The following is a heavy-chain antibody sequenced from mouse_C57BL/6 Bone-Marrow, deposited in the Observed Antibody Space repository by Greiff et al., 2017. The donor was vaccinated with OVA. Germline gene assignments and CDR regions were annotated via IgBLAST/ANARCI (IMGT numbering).Heavy chain of an antibody. CDR3: SLLWLRRYYFDY. CDR1: GYAFSSSW. Sequence: QVQLKESGPELVKPGASVKISCKASGYAFSSSWMNWVKQRPGKGLEWIGRIYPGDGDTNYNGKFKGKATLTADKSSSTAYMQLSSLTSEYSAVYFCSLLWLRRYYFDYWGQGTTLTVSS. V-gene: IGHV1-82*01. CDR2: IYPGDGDT. J-gene: IGHJ2*01. D-gene: IGHD2-9*01.